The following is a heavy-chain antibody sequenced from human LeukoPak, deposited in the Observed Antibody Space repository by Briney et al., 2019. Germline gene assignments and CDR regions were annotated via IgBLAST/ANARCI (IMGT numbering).Heavy chain of an antibody. V-gene: IGHV3-7*01. CDR2: IKQDGSEK. J-gene: IGHJ6*03. CDR1: GFTFSNYW. Sequence: GGSLRLSCAASGFTFSNYWMSWVRQAPGKGLEWVANIKQDGSEKYYVDSVKGRFTISRDNAKNSLYLQMNSLRVEDTAVYYCARAGRKSRGVDIVRKKETGYYYYLDVWGKGTTVTVSS. D-gene: IGHD2-15*01. CDR3: ARAGRKSRGVDIVRKKETGYYYYLDV.